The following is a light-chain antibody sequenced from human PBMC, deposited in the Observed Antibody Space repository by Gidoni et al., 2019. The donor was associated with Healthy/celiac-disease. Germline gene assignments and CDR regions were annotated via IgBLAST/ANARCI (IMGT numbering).Light chain of an antibody. CDR2: KAS. V-gene: IGKV1-5*03. Sequence: DIQMTQSPSTLSASVGDRVTITCRASQSISSWLAWYQQKPGKAPKLLIYKASSLESGVPSRFSGSGSGTEFTLTISSLQPDDFATYYCQQYNGTFXQXTKVEIK. CDR1: QSISSW. CDR3: QQYNGT. J-gene: IGKJ1*01.